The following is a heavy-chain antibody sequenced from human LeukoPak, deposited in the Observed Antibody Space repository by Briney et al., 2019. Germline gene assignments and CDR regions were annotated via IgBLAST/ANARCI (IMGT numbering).Heavy chain of an antibody. Sequence: SETLSLTCTVSGGSISNHTSYWGWIRQPPGQGLEWIGSIYHSGSTYYNPSLKSRVTISVDTSKNQFSLKLSSVTAADTAVYYCARDSWDYDYVWGSPDYWGQGTLVTVSS. V-gene: IGHV4-39*07. CDR2: IYHSGST. CDR3: ARDSWDYDYVWGSPDY. D-gene: IGHD3-16*01. J-gene: IGHJ4*02. CDR1: GGSISNHTSY.